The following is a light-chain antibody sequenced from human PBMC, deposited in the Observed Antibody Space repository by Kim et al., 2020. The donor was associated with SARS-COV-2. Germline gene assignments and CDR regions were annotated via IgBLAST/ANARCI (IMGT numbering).Light chain of an antibody. CDR2: GAS. J-gene: IGKJ1*01. Sequence: PGERVTLSCRATESVSANHLAWYQQKPDQAPRLLIYGASRRATGIPDRFRGSGSATDFTLTISRLEPEDFAVYYCQQYGDSPRWTFGQGTKVDIK. CDR3: QQYGDSPRWT. CDR1: ESVSANH. V-gene: IGKV3-20*01.